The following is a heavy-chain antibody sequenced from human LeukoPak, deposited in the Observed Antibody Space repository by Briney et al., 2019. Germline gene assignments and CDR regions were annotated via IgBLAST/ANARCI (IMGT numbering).Heavy chain of an antibody. CDR1: GGTFSSYA. V-gene: IGHV1-18*01. CDR2: ISAYNGNT. Sequence: ASVKVSCKASGGTFSSYAISWVRQAPGQGLEWMGWISAYNGNTNYAQKLQGRVTMTTDTSTSTAYMELRSLRSDDTAVYYCARDRYDILTGYYTPRFDYWGQGTLVTVSS. J-gene: IGHJ4*02. D-gene: IGHD3-9*01. CDR3: ARDRYDILTGYYTPRFDY.